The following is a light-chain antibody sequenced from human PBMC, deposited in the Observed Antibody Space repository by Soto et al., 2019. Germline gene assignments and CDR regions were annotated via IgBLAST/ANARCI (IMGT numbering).Light chain of an antibody. CDR3: QQYKMSSQT. V-gene: IGKV1-5*01. Sequence: DSQMTQSPWTRAASVGEGVTMTGRASQSITNWLAWYQQTQGKGPKLXIYDASTLESGVPSRFSGSGAGTEFTLTISSLQPDDVATYDCQQYKMSSQTFGQGTKVDIK. CDR1: QSITNW. CDR2: DAS. J-gene: IGKJ1*01.